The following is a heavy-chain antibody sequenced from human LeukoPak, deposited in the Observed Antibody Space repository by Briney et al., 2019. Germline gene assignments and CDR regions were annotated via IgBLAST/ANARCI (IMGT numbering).Heavy chain of an antibody. CDR2: IYHSGST. Sequence: SETLSLICTVYGGSFSRFYWRWIRQPPGKGLEWIGEIYHSGSTYYNPSLKSRVTISVDTSKNQFSLKLSSVTAADTAVYYCAREGGSYRSFDYWGQGTLVTVSS. V-gene: IGHV4-34*01. CDR3: AREGGSYRSFDY. D-gene: IGHD1-26*01. J-gene: IGHJ4*02. CDR1: GGSFSRFY.